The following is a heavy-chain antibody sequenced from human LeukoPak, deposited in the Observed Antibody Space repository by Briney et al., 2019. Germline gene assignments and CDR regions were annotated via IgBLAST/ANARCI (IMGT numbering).Heavy chain of an antibody. D-gene: IGHD3-10*01. CDR1: GYIFTDYY. Sequence: ASVKVSCKACGYIFTDYYMHWVRQAPGQELGWMGRINPNSGGTNYAQKFQGRVTMTRDTSISTAYMELSRLRSDDTAVYYCAGVRITMVRGVMNDYWGQGTLVTVSS. CDR2: INPNSGGT. J-gene: IGHJ4*02. V-gene: IGHV1/OR15-1*04. CDR3: AGVRITMVRGVMNDY.